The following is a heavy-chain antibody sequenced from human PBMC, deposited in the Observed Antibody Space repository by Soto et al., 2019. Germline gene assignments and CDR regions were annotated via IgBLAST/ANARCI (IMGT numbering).Heavy chain of an antibody. D-gene: IGHD2-21*01. V-gene: IGHV4-34*01. CDR3: ARGIPRGAPDKYYLDS. CDR1: GGSFSGYY. J-gene: IGHJ4*02. CDR2: INHTGST. Sequence: SETLSLTCAVYGGSFSGYYWTWIRQPPGKGLEWIGEINHTGSTDYNPSLKSRVTISVDTSKNQFSLKLSSVTAADTAVYYCARGIPRGAPDKYYLDSWGQGALVTVYS.